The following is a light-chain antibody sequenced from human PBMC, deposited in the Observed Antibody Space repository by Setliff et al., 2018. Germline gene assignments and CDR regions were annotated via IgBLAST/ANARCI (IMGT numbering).Light chain of an antibody. CDR3: SSYTSSRTYP. CDR2: EVT. Sequence: QSALTQPASVSGSPGQSITISCTGTSSDVGGYSYVSWYQQHPGKAPKLMVYEVTNRPSGVSNRFSGSKSGNTASLTISGLQAEDEADYYCSSYTSSRTYPFGTGTKVTV. V-gene: IGLV2-14*01. J-gene: IGLJ1*01. CDR1: SSDVGGYSY.